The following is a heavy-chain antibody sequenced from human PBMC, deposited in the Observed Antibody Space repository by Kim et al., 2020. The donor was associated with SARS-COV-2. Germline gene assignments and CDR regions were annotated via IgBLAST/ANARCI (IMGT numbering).Heavy chain of an antibody. Sequence: GGSLRLSCAASGFTFSSYSMNWVRQAPGKGLEWVSSISSSSSYIYYADSVKGRFTISRDNAKNSLYLQMNSLRAEDTAVYYCARDRVGLLWFGELQGDFDYWGQGTLVTVSS. J-gene: IGHJ4*02. V-gene: IGHV3-21*01. D-gene: IGHD3-10*01. CDR3: ARDRVGLLWFGELQGDFDY. CDR2: ISSSSSYI. CDR1: GFTFSSYS.